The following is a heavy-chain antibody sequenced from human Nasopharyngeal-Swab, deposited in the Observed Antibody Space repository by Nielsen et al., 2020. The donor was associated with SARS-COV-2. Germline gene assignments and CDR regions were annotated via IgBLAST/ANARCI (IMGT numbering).Heavy chain of an antibody. V-gene: IGHV3-7*01. Sequence: GESLKISRAASGFTFSSYWMSWVRQASGKGLEWVANIKQDGSEKYYVDSVKGRFTISRDNAKNSLYLQMNSLRAEDTAVYYCARDGLRFLEWLAHDYWGQGTLVTVSS. D-gene: IGHD3-3*01. J-gene: IGHJ4*02. CDR3: ARDGLRFLEWLAHDY. CDR1: GFTFSSYW. CDR2: IKQDGSEK.